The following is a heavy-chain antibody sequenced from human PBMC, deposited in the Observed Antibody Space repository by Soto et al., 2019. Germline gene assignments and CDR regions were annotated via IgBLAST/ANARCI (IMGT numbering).Heavy chain of an antibody. CDR2: INSDGSST. J-gene: IGHJ4*02. V-gene: IGHV3-74*01. D-gene: IGHD5-12*01. CDR3: VREGQSDYDYYFDY. Sequence: GGSLRLSCAASGFTFSSYWMHWVRQAPGKGLVWVSRINSDGSSTGYADYVKGRFTISRDNAKNTLYLQMNSLGDEDMAVYYCVREGQSDYDYYFDYWGQGTLVTVSS. CDR1: GFTFSSYW.